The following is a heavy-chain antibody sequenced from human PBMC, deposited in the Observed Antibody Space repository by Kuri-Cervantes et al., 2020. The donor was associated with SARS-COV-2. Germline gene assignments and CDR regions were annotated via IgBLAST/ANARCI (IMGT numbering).Heavy chain of an antibody. D-gene: IGHD4-17*01. CDR1: GGSFSGFY. Sequence: SQTLSLTCAVYGGSFSGFYWSWIRQAPGKGLEWIGEINHSGSANYSPSLKSRVTISVDTSKNQFSLKLSSVTAADTAVYYCARHVAPLDYGDYAHLLGYYYMDVWGKGTTVTVSS. V-gene: IGHV4-34*01. J-gene: IGHJ6*03. CDR2: INHSGSA. CDR3: ARHVAPLDYGDYAHLLGYYYMDV.